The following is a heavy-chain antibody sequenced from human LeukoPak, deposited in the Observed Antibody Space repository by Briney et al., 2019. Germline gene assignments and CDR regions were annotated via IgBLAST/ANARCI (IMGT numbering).Heavy chain of an antibody. CDR2: VYYTGIT. CDR3: ARHGILTDHSIRY. J-gene: IGHJ4*02. CDR1: GGSLTTNTFY. Sequence: PSETLSLTCTLSGGSLTTNTFYWGWIRQPPGKGLEWIGTVYYTGITHYNPSLKSRITISVDTSKNHFSLNLTSVTAAETAVYFCARHGILTDHSIRYWGQGLLVTVSS. D-gene: IGHD3-9*01. V-gene: IGHV4-39*01.